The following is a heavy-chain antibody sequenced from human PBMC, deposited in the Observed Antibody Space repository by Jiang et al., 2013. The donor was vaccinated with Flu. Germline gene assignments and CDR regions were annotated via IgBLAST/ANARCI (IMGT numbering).Heavy chain of an antibody. CDR3: VAEVGY. Sequence: ASGFSLSDYWMSWVRQAPGKGLEWVANIKQDGSEKSYVDSVKGRFTISRDNAKNSLYLQMNSLRVEDTAVLYCVAEVGYWGQG. D-gene: IGHD1-26*01. V-gene: IGHV3-7*03. J-gene: IGHJ4*02. CDR1: GFSLSDYW. CDR2: IKQDGSEK.